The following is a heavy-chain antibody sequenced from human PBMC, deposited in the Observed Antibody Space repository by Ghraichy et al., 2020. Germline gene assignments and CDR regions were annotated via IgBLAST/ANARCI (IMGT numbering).Heavy chain of an antibody. Sequence: GGSLRLSCAGSGFSFISYALTWVRQAPGKGLEWVSDIGVRGDFTYYADSVKGRFSVSRDNLKNTLYLQMNTLRAEDTALYYCAKDIDYDGRGGALGFSGQGTLVTVSA. CDR2: IGVRGDFT. J-gene: IGHJ3*01. CDR3: AKDIDYDGRGGALGF. CDR1: GFSFISYA. V-gene: IGHV3-23*01. D-gene: IGHD4-17*01.